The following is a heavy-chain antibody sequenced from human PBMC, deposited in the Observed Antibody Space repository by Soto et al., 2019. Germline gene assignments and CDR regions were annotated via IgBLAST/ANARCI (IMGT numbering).Heavy chain of an antibody. J-gene: IGHJ5*02. CDR2: IYYSGST. V-gene: IGHV4-39*01. Sequence: QLQLQESGPGLVKPSETLSLTCTVSGGSISSSSYYWGWIRQPPGKGLEWIGSIYYSGSTYYNPSLKSRVTISVDTSKNQFSLKLSSVTAADTAVYYCARHYIVVVPDDNWFDPWGQGTLVTVSS. D-gene: IGHD2-2*01. CDR1: GGSISSSSYY. CDR3: ARHYIVVVPDDNWFDP.